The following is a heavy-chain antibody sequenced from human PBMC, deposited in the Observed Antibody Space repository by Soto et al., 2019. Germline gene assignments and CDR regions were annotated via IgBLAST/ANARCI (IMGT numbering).Heavy chain of an antibody. CDR3: ARGASSGGYVGRMDV. J-gene: IGHJ6*02. CDR2: INHSGST. V-gene: IGHV4-34*01. D-gene: IGHD6-19*01. CDR1: GGSFSGYY. Sequence: PSETLSLAYTGYGGSFSGYYWSWIRQPPGKGREWIGEINHSGSTNYNPSLKSRVTISVDTSKNQFSLKLSSVTAADTAVYYCARGASSGGYVGRMDVWGQGTTDTGSS.